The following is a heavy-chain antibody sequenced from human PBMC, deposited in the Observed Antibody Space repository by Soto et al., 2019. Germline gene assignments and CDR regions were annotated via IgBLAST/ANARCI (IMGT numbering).Heavy chain of an antibody. CDR3: ARHYPDVSPYDD. CDR1: GYNFFSHR. J-gene: IGHJ4*02. CDR2: IYPGDSDT. V-gene: IGHV5-51*01. Sequence: GESLKISCKASGYNFFSHRIAWVRQKPGRGLELMGKIYPGDSDTKYSPSFQGQVTISADKSISTAYLHLNRLTASDTATYYCARHYPDVSPYDDWGQGTLVTVSS.